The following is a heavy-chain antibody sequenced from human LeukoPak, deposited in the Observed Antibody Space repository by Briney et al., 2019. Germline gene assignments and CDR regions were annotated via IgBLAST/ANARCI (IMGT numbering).Heavy chain of an antibody. V-gene: IGHV3-21*01. CDR1: GFTFSSYS. Sequence: GGSLRLSCAASGFTFSSYSMNWVRQAPVKGLEWVSSISSSSSYIYYADSVKGRFTTSRDNAKNSLYLQMNSLRAEDTAVYYCARDVGDGYNAYDYWGQGTLVTVSS. CDR3: ARDVGDGYNAYDY. D-gene: IGHD5-24*01. J-gene: IGHJ4*02. CDR2: ISSSSSYI.